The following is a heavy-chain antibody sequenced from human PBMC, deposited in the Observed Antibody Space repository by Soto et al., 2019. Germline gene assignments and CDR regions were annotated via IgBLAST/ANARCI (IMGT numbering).Heavy chain of an antibody. J-gene: IGHJ5*02. D-gene: IGHD3-3*01. Sequence: SETLSLTCTVSGGSISSYYWSWIRQPPGKGLEWIGCIYYSGSTYYNPSPKSRVTISVDTSKNQFSLKLSSVTAADTAVYYCARRIFGVVISSNWFDPWGQGTLVTVSS. V-gene: IGHV4-59*08. CDR1: GGSISSYY. CDR2: IYYSGST. CDR3: ARRIFGVVISSNWFDP.